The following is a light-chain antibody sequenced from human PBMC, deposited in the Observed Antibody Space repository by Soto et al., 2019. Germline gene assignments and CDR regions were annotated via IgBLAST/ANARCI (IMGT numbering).Light chain of an antibody. V-gene: IGKV3-20*01. Sequence: EMGLTSSPGTLSLSPGERANLSFRARRRLRSTYLAWYQQKPGQAPKVLIYGASSRATGLPDRFTGSGSGTDFTLTISRLEPEAFAVYYCQQHGSSPLTFGGGTKVDIK. J-gene: IGKJ4*01. CDR2: GAS. CDR3: QQHGSSPLT. CDR1: RRLRSTY.